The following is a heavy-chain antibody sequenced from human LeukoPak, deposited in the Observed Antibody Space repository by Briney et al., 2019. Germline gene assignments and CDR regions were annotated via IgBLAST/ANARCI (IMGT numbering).Heavy chain of an antibody. J-gene: IGHJ4*02. CDR3: ARDNPFGGY. Sequence: PGGSLRLSCAASGFTFSSYAMSWVRQAPGKGLEWVANIKQDGSEKNYVDSVKGRFTISRDNAKDSLYLQMNRLRVEDTAVYFCARDNPFGGYWGQGTLVTVSS. D-gene: IGHD3-16*01. CDR2: IKQDGSEK. V-gene: IGHV3-7*03. CDR1: GFTFSSYA.